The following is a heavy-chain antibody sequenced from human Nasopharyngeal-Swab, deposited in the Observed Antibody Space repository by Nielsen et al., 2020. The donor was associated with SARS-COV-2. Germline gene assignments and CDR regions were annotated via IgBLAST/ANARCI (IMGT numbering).Heavy chain of an antibody. V-gene: IGHV3-53*01. CDR3: ARDADYDFWSGYSAFDY. CDR2: FYSGGST. D-gene: IGHD3-3*01. CDR1: GFTVSSKY. J-gene: IGHJ4*02. Sequence: GESLKISCAASGFTVSSKYMSWVRQAPGKGLEWVSLFYSGGSTYYADSVRGRFTISRDNSKNTLYLQMNSLRAEDTAVYYCARDADYDFWSGYSAFDYWGQGTLVTVSS.